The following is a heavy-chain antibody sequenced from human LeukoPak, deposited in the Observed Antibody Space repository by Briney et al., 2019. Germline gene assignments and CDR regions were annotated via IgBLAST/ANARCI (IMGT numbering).Heavy chain of an antibody. CDR3: ARSEGYGSGPSVDI. D-gene: IGHD3-10*01. CDR2: MNPNSGNT. CDR1: GYTFTSYD. Sequence: ASVKVSCKASGYTFTSYDINWVRQATGQGLEWMGWMNPNSGNTGYAQKFQGRVTITADKSTSTAYMELSSLRSEDTAVYYCARSEGYGSGPSVDIWGQGTMVTVSS. J-gene: IGHJ3*02. V-gene: IGHV1-8*01.